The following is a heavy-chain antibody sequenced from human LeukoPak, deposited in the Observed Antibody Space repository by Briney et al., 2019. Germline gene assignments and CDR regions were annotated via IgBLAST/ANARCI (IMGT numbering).Heavy chain of an antibody. Sequence: GGSLRLSCAVSGLTYSNYAMSWVRQAPGKGLGWVSAISDSGGRTYYADSVKGRFTISRDNSKNTLYLQMDNLRAEDTAVYYCARDRMVYAIWGQGTLVTVSS. CDR2: ISDSGGRT. CDR1: GLTYSNYA. V-gene: IGHV3-23*01. CDR3: ARDRMVYAI. J-gene: IGHJ4*02. D-gene: IGHD2-8*01.